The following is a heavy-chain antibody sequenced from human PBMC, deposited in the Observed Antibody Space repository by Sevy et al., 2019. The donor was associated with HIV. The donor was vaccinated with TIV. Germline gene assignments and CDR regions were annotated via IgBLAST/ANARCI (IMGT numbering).Heavy chain of an antibody. J-gene: IGHJ1*01. V-gene: IGHV3-30-3*01. CDR3: ALERLSSDVAEYFQN. Sequence: GGSLRLSCATSGFTFSSYSMHWVRQAPGKGLEWVATISYDGINKHYADSVKGRFTISRDNFKNSLSLQMNSLRAEETAVYCCALERLSSDVAEYFQNWGQGTLVTVSS. D-gene: IGHD1-1*01. CDR2: ISYDGINK. CDR1: GFTFSSYS.